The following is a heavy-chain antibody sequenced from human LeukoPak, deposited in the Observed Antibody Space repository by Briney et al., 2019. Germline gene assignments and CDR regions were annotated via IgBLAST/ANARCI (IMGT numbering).Heavy chain of an antibody. J-gene: IGHJ6*02. CDR1: GYTFTNYG. V-gene: IGHV1-18*01. CDR2: ISTYTGKT. CDR3: ARFYYEGAGNDWSLDGMDV. Sequence: ASVKVSCKASGYTFTNYGISWVRQAPGQGLEWMGWISTYTGKTSCTQKVQDRVTMTRDTSTSTAYMELRSLRSDDTAVYYCARFYYEGAGNDWSLDGMDVWGQGTTVTVSS. D-gene: IGHD3-16*01.